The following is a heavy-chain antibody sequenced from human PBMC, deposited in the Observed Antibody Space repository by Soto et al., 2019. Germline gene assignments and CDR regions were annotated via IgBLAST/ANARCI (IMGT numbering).Heavy chain of an antibody. Sequence: PGGSLRLSCAASGFTFSSYWMHWVRQAPGKGLVWVSRINSDGSSTSYADSVKGRFTISRDNAKNTLYLQMNSLRAEDTAVYYCARDGSSSWYIYGGNYYYYYGMDVWGQGTTVTVSS. D-gene: IGHD6-13*01. J-gene: IGHJ6*02. V-gene: IGHV3-74*01. CDR3: ARDGSSSWYIYGGNYYYYYGMDV. CDR1: GFTFSSYW. CDR2: INSDGSST.